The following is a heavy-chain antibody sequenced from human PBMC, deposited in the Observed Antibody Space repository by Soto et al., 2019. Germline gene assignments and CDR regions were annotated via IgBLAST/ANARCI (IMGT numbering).Heavy chain of an antibody. CDR2: ISYDGSNK. CDR3: AGEYSSSWNYYGMDV. V-gene: IGHV3-30-3*01. CDR1: GFTFSSYA. Sequence: GGSLRLSCAASGFTFSSYAMHWVRQAPGKGLEWVAVISYDGSNKYYADSVKGRFTISRDNSKNTLYLQMNSLRAEDTAVYYCAGEYSSSWNYYGMDVWGQGTTVTVSS. D-gene: IGHD6-6*01. J-gene: IGHJ6*02.